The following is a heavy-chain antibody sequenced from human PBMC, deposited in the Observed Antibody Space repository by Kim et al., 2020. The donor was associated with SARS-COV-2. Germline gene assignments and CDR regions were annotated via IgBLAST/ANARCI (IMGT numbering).Heavy chain of an antibody. V-gene: IGHV4-34*01. CDR3: ARSGXXXSGWYNLPNWFDP. CDR1: GGSFSGYY. J-gene: IGHJ5*02. CDR2: INHSGST. Sequence: SETLSLTCAVYGGSFSGYYWSWIRQPPGKGLEWIGEINHSGSTNYNPSLKSRVTXXVDTSTNQFSLKLSXXXAADTAVYYXARSGXXXSGWYNLPNWFDPWGQGXXXTVSS. D-gene: IGHD6-19*01.